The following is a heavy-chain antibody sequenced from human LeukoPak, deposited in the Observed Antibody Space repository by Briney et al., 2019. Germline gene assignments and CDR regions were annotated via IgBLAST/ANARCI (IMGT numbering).Heavy chain of an antibody. CDR2: IKQDGSDK. V-gene: IGHV3-7*03. Sequence: GGSLRLSCAASGFTFTKYWMTWVRQAPGKGLEWVGNIKQDGSDKNYMDSVKGRFAVSRDNSKNTLYLQMNSLRADDTAVYYCAGGSLGSGTSSDCCPLDYWGQGTLVTVSS. CDR3: AGGSLGSGTSSDCCPLDY. J-gene: IGHJ4*02. CDR1: GFTFTKYW. D-gene: IGHD2-15*01.